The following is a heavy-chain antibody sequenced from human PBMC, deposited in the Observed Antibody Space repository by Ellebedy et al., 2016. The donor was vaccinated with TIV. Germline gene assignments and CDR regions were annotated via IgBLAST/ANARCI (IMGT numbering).Heavy chain of an antibody. CDR3: ARRDYDFGVYALNY. CDR2: IDPSDSYV. CDR1: GYSFTNNW. Sequence: GESLKISCKGSGYSFTNNWINWVRQMPGKGLEWMGRIDPSDSYVTYSPSFQVHVTISADKSTATSYLQWDSLKASDTAMYYCARRDYDFGVYALNYWGQGTLVTVSS. D-gene: IGHD4-17*01. V-gene: IGHV5-10-1*01. J-gene: IGHJ4*02.